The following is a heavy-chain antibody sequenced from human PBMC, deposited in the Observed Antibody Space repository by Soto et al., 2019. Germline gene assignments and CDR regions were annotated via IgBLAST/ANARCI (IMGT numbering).Heavy chain of an antibody. CDR2: ISPYNDYT. V-gene: IGHV1-18*01. D-gene: IGHD3-16*01. CDR3: ARGGYYDNVWGKLSHYGLDV. Sequence: QVHLVQSAGEVKKPGASVKVSCKASGYTFIRYGITWVRQAPGQGLEWVGWISPYNDYTNYAQNLPGILSKTTDKSNNTVYRALRGLIPDDTALYYCARGGYYDNVWGKLSHYGLDVWGQGTTVTVSS. CDR1: GYTFIRYG. J-gene: IGHJ6*02.